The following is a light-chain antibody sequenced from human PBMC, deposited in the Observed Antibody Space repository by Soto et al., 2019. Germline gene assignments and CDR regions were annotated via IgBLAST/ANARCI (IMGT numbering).Light chain of an antibody. V-gene: IGLV2-14*03. CDR1: ISDVGSYNY. CDR3: GSYTTSPNYV. CDR2: DVS. J-gene: IGLJ1*01. Sequence: QSVLAQHASGSVSPGQSITISCTGTISDVGSYNYVSWYQQYPGKAPKLMIYDVSTRPSGVSDRFSGSKSGNTASLTISGLRAEDEADYYCGSYTTSPNYVFRTGTKVTVL.